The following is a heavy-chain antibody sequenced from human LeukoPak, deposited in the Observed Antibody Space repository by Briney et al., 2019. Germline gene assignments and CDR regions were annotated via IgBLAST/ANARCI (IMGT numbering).Heavy chain of an antibody. Sequence: GGSLRLSCEASGFAFSFFAMSWLRQAPGKGLEWVSAISGTGGSAYYADSVKGRFTISRDNSKNTLYLQINSLRAEDTAVYYWAKSKRGPGVALAGAIFAEYFQHWGQGTLVTVSS. D-gene: IGHD6-19*01. CDR3: AKSKRGPGVALAGAIFAEYFQH. CDR1: GFAFSFFA. V-gene: IGHV3-23*01. CDR2: ISGTGGSA. J-gene: IGHJ1*01.